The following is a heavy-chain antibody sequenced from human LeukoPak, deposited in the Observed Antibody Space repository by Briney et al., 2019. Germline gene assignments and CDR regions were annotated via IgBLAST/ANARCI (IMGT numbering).Heavy chain of an antibody. CDR3: ASGGYTMSSYIFDY. V-gene: IGHV4-4*07. D-gene: IGHD3-16*02. Sequence: SETLSLTCSVSGGSISSYWWSWIRQPAGKGLEFIGRIYTTGRTNYNPSLKSRVSMSVDTSKNKFSLELRSVTAADTAVYFCASGGYTMSSYIFDYWGQGALVTVSS. J-gene: IGHJ4*02. CDR2: IYTTGRT. CDR1: GGSISSYW.